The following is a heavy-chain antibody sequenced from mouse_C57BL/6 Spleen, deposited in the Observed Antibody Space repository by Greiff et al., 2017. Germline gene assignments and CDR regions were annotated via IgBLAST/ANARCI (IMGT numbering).Heavy chain of an antibody. J-gene: IGHJ1*03. Sequence: EVKVVESGEGLVKPGGSLKLSCAASGFTFSSYAMSWVRQTPEKRLEWVAYISSGGDYIYYADTVKGRFTISRDNARNTLYLQMSSLKSEDTAMYYCTREGILLITTGYFDVWGTGTTVTVSS. CDR2: ISSGGDYI. CDR3: TREGILLITTGYFDV. CDR1: GFTFSSYA. V-gene: IGHV5-9-1*02. D-gene: IGHD1-1*01.